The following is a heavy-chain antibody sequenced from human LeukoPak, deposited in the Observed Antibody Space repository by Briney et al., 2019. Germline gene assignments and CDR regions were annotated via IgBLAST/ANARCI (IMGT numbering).Heavy chain of an antibody. CDR3: ARHRGQYNAHDAFDI. J-gene: IGHJ3*02. V-gene: IGHV4-59*08. CDR1: GGSVSGHY. D-gene: IGHD1-14*01. Sequence: SETLSLTCTVSGGSVSGHYWSWIRQTPGKGLEWIGDILYSGSTRCNPSLGSRVTISVDTSKDLFSLKLTSVTAADTALYYCARHRGQYNAHDAFDIWGQGTLVAVSS. CDR2: ILYSGST.